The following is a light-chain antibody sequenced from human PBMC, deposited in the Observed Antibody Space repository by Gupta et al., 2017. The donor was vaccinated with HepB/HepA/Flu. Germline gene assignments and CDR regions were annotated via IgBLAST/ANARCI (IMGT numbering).Light chain of an antibody. CDR3: QVWDSDGDHLL. J-gene: IGLJ2*01. CDR2: YTS. Sequence: SYVLTQPPSVSGAPGTTATITCVENDIGSRSVHWYQQKPGQAPLLVISYTSDRPSGITERFSGSGSGTTATLTISRVEAGDEADYYCQVWDSDGDHLLFGGGTKLTVL. V-gene: IGLV3-21*04. CDR1: DIGSRS.